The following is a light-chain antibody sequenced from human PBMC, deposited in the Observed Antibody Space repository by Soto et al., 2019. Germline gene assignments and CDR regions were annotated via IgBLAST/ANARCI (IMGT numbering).Light chain of an antibody. CDR1: QSVSSN. J-gene: IGKJ4*01. Sequence: EIVMTQSPATLSVSPGERATLSCRASQSVSSNLAWYHQKPGQAPRLIIYDASTRATGIPARLSGSGSGTEFTLTISSLQSGDFAVYYCQQYNDGLTFGGGTKVEIK. CDR2: DAS. CDR3: QQYNDGLT. V-gene: IGKV3-15*01.